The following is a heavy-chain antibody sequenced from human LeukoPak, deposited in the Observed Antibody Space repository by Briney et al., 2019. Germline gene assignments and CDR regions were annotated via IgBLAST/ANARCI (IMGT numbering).Heavy chain of an antibody. CDR3: AKAAANWGIGHGYFDL. J-gene: IGHJ2*01. Sequence: GGSLRLSCAASGFTFSSYGMHWVRQAPGKGLEWVAVISYDGSNKYYADSVKGRFTISRDNSKNTLYLQMNSLRAEDTAVYYCAKAAANWGIGHGYFDLWGRGTLVTVSS. D-gene: IGHD7-27*01. V-gene: IGHV3-30*18. CDR2: ISYDGSNK. CDR1: GFTFSSYG.